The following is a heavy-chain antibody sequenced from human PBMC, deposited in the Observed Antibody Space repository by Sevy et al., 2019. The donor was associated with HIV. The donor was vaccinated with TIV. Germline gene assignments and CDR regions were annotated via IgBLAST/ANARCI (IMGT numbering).Heavy chain of an antibody. J-gene: IGHJ3*01. CDR2: ISVDNANT. CDR3: ARVAVADHDALDV. Sequence: ASVNVSCKASGYTFVNYAMSWVRQAPGQGLEWMGWISVDNANTNHAQKFQGRVTLTTDTSTRTAYMELRSLRSDDTAVYYCARVAVADHDALDVWGQGTLVTVSS. D-gene: IGHD6-19*01. V-gene: IGHV1-18*01. CDR1: GYTFVNYA.